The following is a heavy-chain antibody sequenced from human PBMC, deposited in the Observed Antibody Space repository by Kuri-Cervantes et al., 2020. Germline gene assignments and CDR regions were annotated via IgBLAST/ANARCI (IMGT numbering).Heavy chain of an antibody. CDR3: ARVVITFGGVIVYDAFDI. V-gene: IGHV1-69*13. CDR1: GYTFTSYA. CDR2: IIPIFGTA. D-gene: IGHD3-16*02. Sequence: SVKVSCKASGYTFTSYAISWVRQAPGQGLEWMGGIIPIFGTANYAQKFQGRVTITADESTSTAYMELSSLRSEDTAVYYCARVVITFGGVIVYDAFDIWGQGTMVTVS. J-gene: IGHJ3*02.